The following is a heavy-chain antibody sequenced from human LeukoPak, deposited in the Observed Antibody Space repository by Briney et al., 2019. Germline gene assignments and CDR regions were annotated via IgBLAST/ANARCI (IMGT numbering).Heavy chain of an antibody. V-gene: IGHV4-59*01. CDR2: ISYSGST. CDR3: AREGSGSFPDAFDI. J-gene: IGHJ3*02. CDR1: GRSISSYY. D-gene: IGHD3-10*01. Sequence: SETLSHTCTVSGRSISSYYWSWIRQPPGKGLEWIGYISYSGSTKNNPSLKSRVTISVDTSKSQFSLKLTSVTAADTAVYYCAREGSGSFPDAFDIWGQGTMVAVSS.